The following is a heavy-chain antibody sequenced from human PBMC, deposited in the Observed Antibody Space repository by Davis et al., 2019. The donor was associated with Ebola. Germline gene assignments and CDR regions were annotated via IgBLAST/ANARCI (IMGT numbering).Heavy chain of an antibody. V-gene: IGHV1-46*01. CDR2: INPSDGNT. Sequence: AASVKVSCKASAYSFSSYYMHWVRQAPGQGLEWMGIINPSDGNTNYAQKFQGRVTMTRDTSTTTVYMELSSLRSEDTAVYYCARDDTGYSSNLGRFRDHPFDLWGQGTMVTVSS. J-gene: IGHJ3*01. CDR3: ARDDTGYSSNLGRFRDHPFDL. CDR1: AYSFSSYY. D-gene: IGHD4-11*01.